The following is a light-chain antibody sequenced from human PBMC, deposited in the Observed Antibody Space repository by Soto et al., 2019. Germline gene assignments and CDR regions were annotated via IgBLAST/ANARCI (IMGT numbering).Light chain of an antibody. CDR3: QQYNNWPPWT. Sequence: EIEMTQSPATLSVSPGERATLSCRASQSVSNNLAWYQQKPGQAPRLLIYGASTRATGIPARFSGSGSGTEFTLTISSLQSEDFAVYYCQQYNNWPPWTFGQGTQVEIK. CDR1: QSVSNN. J-gene: IGKJ1*01. CDR2: GAS. V-gene: IGKV3-15*01.